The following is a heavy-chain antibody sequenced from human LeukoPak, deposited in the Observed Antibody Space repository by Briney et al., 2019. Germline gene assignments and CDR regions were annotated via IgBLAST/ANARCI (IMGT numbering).Heavy chain of an antibody. J-gene: IGHJ4*02. CDR2: ISGSGGST. CDR3: AKDTMVRGVKGSYFDY. CDR1: GFTFSSYA. D-gene: IGHD3-10*01. V-gene: IGHV3-23*01. Sequence: PGGSLRLSCAASGFTFSSYAMSWVRQAPGKGLEWVSAISGSGGSTSYADSVKGRFTICRDNSKNTLYLQMNSLRAEDTAVYYCAKDTMVRGVKGSYFDYWGQGTLVTVSS.